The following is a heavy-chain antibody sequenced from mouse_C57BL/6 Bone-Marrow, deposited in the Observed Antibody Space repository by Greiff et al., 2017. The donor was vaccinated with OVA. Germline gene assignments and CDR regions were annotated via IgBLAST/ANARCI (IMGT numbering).Heavy chain of an antibody. CDR1: GYTFTGYW. CDR3: ARLGLLPYYYFDY. D-gene: IGHD2-3*01. V-gene: IGHV1-9*01. CDR2: ILPGSGST. Sequence: QVQLQQSGAELMKPGASVKLSCKASGYTFTGYWIEWVKQRPGHGLEWIGEILPGSGSTNYTEKFKGKATFTADTSSNTAYMQLSSLTTEDSAIYYCARLGLLPYYYFDYWGQGTTLTVSS. J-gene: IGHJ2*01.